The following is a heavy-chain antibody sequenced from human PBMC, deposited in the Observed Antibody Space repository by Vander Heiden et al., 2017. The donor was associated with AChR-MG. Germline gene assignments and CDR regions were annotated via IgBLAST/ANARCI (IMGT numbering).Heavy chain of an antibody. J-gene: IGHJ3*02. CDR2: VFHTGVT. Sequence: QVQLHESGTGLVKPSETLSLTCTISGDSITRGGYYWSWIRQRPGKGLEWIGYVFHTGVTHFSRSRKSRLVMSVDTPNNQFSLKLKYMNAEDTGVYFCVRGPAAGTVGGFEIWGQGTEVTVSS. CDR3: VRGPAAGTVGGFEI. CDR1: GDSITRGGYY. V-gene: IGHV4-31*03. D-gene: IGHD6-13*01.